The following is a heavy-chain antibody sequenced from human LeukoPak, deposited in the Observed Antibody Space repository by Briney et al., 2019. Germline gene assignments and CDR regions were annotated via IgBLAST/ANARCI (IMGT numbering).Heavy chain of an antibody. J-gene: IGHJ5*02. CDR2: IYYSGST. Sequence: SETLSLTCTVSGGSISSYYWSWIRQPPGKGLEWIGYIYYSGSTNYNPSLKCRVTISVDTSKNQFSLKLSSVTAADTAVYYCARRPGSSGYDPWFDPWGQGTLVTVSS. D-gene: IGHD3-22*01. V-gene: IGHV4-59*01. CDR3: ARRPGSSGYDPWFDP. CDR1: GGSISSYY.